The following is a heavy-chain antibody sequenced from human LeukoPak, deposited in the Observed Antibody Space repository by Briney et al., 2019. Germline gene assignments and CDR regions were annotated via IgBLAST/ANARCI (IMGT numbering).Heavy chain of an antibody. CDR3: GRDPKLGIRGYTYGYIDF. CDR1: GYTFTTYA. D-gene: IGHD5-18*01. V-gene: IGHV7-4-1*02. J-gene: IGHJ4*02. Sequence: GASVKVSCKTSGYTFTTYAISWVRQAPGQGLEWMGWINTNTGNPTYAQGFFTGRYVFSLDTSVNTAYLQITGLKVDDTAVYYCGRDPKLGIRGYTYGYIDFWGQGTLVTVAS. CDR2: INTNTGNP.